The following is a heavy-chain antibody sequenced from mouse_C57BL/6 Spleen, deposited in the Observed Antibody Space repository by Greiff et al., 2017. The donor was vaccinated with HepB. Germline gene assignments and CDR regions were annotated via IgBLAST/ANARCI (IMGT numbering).Heavy chain of an antibody. CDR3: ARGRGLRRYFDV. CDR2: IDPSDSET. V-gene: IGHV1-52*01. D-gene: IGHD2-4*01. J-gene: IGHJ1*03. Sequence: VQLQQPGAELVRPGSSVKLSCKASGYTFTSYWMHWVTQRPIQGLEWIGNIDPSDSETHYNQKFKDKATLTVDKSSSTAYMKLSSRTAEDSAVYYCARGRGLRRYFDVWGTGTTVTVSS. CDR1: GYTFTSYW.